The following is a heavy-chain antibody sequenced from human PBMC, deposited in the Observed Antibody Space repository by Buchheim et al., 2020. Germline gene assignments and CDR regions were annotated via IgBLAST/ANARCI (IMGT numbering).Heavy chain of an antibody. CDR1: GFTFSTYA. Sequence: EVQLLESGGGLVQPGGSLRLSCAASGFTFSTYAMNWVRQAPGKGLEWVSVISGSGGSTSYADSVKGRFTISSDNSTNTLYLQMNSLRAEDTAVYYCAKGIAAAGTSYWGQGTL. D-gene: IGHD6-13*01. V-gene: IGHV3-23*01. J-gene: IGHJ4*02. CDR2: ISGSGGST. CDR3: AKGIAAAGTSY.